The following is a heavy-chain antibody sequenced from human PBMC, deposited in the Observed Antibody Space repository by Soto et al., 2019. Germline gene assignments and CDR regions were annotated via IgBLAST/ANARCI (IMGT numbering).Heavy chain of an antibody. Sequence: PSQTLSLTCAISGDSVSSNSATWNWFRQSPSRGLEWLGRTYYRSKWYNDYAVSVQGRMTINPDTSKSQFSLQLNSVTPEDTAVYYCARERKEVAGTLNPLDYWGHGTLVTVSS. CDR1: GDSVSSNSAT. J-gene: IGHJ4*01. CDR2: TYYRSKWYN. V-gene: IGHV6-1*01. D-gene: IGHD6-19*01. CDR3: ARERKEVAGTLNPLDY.